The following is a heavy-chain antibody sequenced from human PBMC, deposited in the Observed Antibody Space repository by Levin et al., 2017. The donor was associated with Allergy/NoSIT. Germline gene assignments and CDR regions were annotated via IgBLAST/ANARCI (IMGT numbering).Heavy chain of an antibody. V-gene: IGHV3-23*01. CDR3: AKDADPWFDGVCYTDY. CDR2: ISGSGGST. D-gene: IGHD2-8*01. J-gene: IGHJ4*02. CDR1: GFTFSSYA. Sequence: VASVKVSCAASGFTFSSYAMSWVRQAPGKGLEWVSAISGSGGSTYYADSVKGPFTISRDNSKNTLYLQMNSLRAEDTAVYYCAKDADPWFDGVCYTDYWGQGTLVTVSS.